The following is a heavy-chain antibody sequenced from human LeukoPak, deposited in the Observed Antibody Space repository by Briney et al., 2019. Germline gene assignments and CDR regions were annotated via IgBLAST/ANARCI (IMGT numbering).Heavy chain of an antibody. CDR3: ARAYYDFWSGYPLRGNYYYGMDV. Sequence: GGSLRLSCAASGFTLSSYAMHWVRQAPGKGLEWVAVISYDGSNKYYADSVKGRFTISRDNSKNTLYLQMNSLRAEDTAVYYCARAYYDFWSGYPLRGNYYYGMDVWGQGTTVTVSS. D-gene: IGHD3-3*01. V-gene: IGHV3-30*04. CDR1: GFTLSSYA. CDR2: ISYDGSNK. J-gene: IGHJ6*02.